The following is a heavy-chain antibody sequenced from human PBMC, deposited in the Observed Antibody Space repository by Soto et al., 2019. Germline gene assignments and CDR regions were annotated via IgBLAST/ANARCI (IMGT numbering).Heavy chain of an antibody. D-gene: IGHD3-22*01. CDR1: GYTFTSYY. CDR3: ARADYYDSSGYPIDY. CDR2: INPSGGST. Sequence: GASVKVSCKASGYTFTSYYMHWVRQAPGQGLEWMGIINPSGGSTSYAQKFQGRVTMTRDTSTSTVYMELSSLRSEDTSVYYCARADYYDSSGYPIDYWGQGTLVTVSS. J-gene: IGHJ4*02. V-gene: IGHV1-46*03.